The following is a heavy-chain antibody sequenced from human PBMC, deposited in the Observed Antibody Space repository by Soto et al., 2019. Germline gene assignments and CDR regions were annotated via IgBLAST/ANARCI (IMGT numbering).Heavy chain of an antibody. Sequence: QVQLVDSGGGVVQPGGSLRLSCTASGFTFGRHGMHWVRQAPGKGLEWVAVIGGDGARDSYADSVKGRFTISRDNGQNTLSLQMNGLRDEATAFEYWARDDDHPDNGLYYWGQGTLVTVSS. J-gene: IGHJ4*02. D-gene: IGHD2-8*01. V-gene: IGHV3-33*01. CDR1: GFTFGRHG. CDR2: IGGDGARD. CDR3: ARDDDHPDNGLYY.